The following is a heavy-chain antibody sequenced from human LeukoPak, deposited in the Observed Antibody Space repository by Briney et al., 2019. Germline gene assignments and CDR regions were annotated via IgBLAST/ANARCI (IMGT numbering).Heavy chain of an antibody. D-gene: IGHD6-13*01. CDR3: AKAPVIAAAASYYFDY. CDR2: ISGSGDST. Sequence: GSLRLSCAASGFTFSSYAMSWVRQAPGKGLEWVSAISGSGDSTYYADSVKGRFTISRDNSRNTLYLQMNSLRAEDTAVYYCAKAPVIAAAASYYFDYWGQGTLVTVSS. CDR1: GFTFSSYA. V-gene: IGHV3-23*01. J-gene: IGHJ4*02.